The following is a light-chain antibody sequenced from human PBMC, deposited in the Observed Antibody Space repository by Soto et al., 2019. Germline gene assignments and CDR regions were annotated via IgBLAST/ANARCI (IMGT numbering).Light chain of an antibody. Sequence: QAVLTQPPSASGSPGQSVTISCTGTSSDVGGYKFVSWYQQHPGKAPKLLIYEVTQRPSGVPDRFSGSKSGNTASLTVSGLQAEEDADYYCSSDAGSNMGVFGTGTKLTVL. CDR2: EVT. V-gene: IGLV2-8*01. J-gene: IGLJ1*01. CDR3: SSDAGSNMGV. CDR1: SSDVGGYKF.